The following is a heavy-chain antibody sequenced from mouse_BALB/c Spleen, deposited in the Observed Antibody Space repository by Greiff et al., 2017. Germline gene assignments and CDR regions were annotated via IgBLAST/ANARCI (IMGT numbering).Heavy chain of an antibody. Sequence: EVMLVESGGGLVKPGGSLKLSCAASGFAFSSDDMSWVRQTPEKRLAWVAYISSGGGSTYYPDTVKGRFTISRDNAKNTLYLQMSSLKSENTAMYYCARHGLYYYAMAYWGQGTPVTVSA. J-gene: IGHJ4*01. CDR2: ISSGGGST. CDR3: ARHGLYYYAMAY. V-gene: IGHV5-12-1*01. CDR1: GFAFSSDD.